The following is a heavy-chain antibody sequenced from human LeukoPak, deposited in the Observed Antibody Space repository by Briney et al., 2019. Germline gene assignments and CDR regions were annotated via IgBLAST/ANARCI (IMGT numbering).Heavy chain of an antibody. J-gene: IGHJ5*02. CDR3: ARSIVVVPAATYNWFDP. V-gene: IGHV5-51*01. D-gene: IGHD2-2*01. CDR1: GCSFTSYW. CDR2: IYPGDSDT. Sequence: GESLKISCKGSGCSFTSYWIGWVRQMPGKSLEWMGIIYPGDSDTRYSPSFQGQVTISADKSISTAYLQWSSLKASDTAMYYCARSIVVVPAATYNWFDPWGQGTLVTVSS.